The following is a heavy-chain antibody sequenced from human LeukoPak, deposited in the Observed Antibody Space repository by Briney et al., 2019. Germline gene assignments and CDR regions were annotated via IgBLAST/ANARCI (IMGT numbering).Heavy chain of an antibody. V-gene: IGHV4-4*09. CDR1: GGSISSYY. CDR2: IYTSGST. CDR3: ARLSNYGASYYFDY. D-gene: IGHD4-17*01. Sequence: SETLSLTSAVSGGSISSYYWTWIRQPPGKGLECIGYIYTSGSTNYSPSLKSRVTISVDTSKNQFSLKLSSVTAADTAVYYCARLSNYGASYYFDYWGQGTLVTVSS. J-gene: IGHJ4*02.